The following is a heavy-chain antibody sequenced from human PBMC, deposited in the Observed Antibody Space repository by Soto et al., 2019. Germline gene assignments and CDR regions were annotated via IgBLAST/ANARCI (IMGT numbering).Heavy chain of an antibody. D-gene: IGHD3-10*01. CDR2: IIPIFGTA. J-gene: IGHJ3*02. CDR3: ASTGPGTVKGFDI. CDR1: GGTFSSYA. Sequence: ASVKVSCKASGGTFSSYAISWVRQAPGQGLEWMGGIIPIFGTANYAQKFQGRVTITADKSTSTAYMELGSLRSEDTAAYYCASTGPGTVKGFDIWGQGTMVTVSS. V-gene: IGHV1-69*06.